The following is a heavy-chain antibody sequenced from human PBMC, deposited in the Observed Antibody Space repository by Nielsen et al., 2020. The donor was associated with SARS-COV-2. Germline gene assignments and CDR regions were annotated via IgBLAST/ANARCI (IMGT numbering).Heavy chain of an antibody. CDR1: GFIFVTSW. V-gene: IGHV5-51*01. D-gene: IGHD3-3*01. CDR3: ARSRGDFGIFQYYGMDV. CDR2: THPGDSHT. Sequence: GESLKISCKASGFIFVTSWIAWVRQTPGKGLEWMGITHPGDSHTTYSPSFQGQVTISADKSISIAYLQWSSLKASDTAIYYCARSRGDFGIFQYYGMDVWGQGTTVTVSS. J-gene: IGHJ6*02.